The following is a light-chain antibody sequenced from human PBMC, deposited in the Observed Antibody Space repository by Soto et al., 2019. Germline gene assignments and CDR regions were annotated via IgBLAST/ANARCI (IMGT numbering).Light chain of an antibody. CDR1: QSVSSSY. CDR2: GAS. V-gene: IGKV3-20*01. J-gene: IGKJ1*01. Sequence: EIVLTQSPGTLSLSPGERGTISCRASQSVSSSYLAWYQQKPGQAPRLLICGASSRATGIPDRFSGSGSGTDFTLTISRLEPQDFAVYYCQQYGSSPTWTFGQGTKVEIK. CDR3: QQYGSSPTWT.